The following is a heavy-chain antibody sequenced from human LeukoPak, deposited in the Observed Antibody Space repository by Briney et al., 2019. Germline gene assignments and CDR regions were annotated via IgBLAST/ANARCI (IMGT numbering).Heavy chain of an antibody. CDR1: GFIVSTNY. D-gene: IGHD3-3*02. V-gene: IGHV3-53*01. CDR3: ASLARDY. J-gene: IGHJ4*01. CDR2: IHNGGST. Sequence: GGSLRLSCAASGFIVSTNYMTWVRQAPGKGLEWVSVIHNGGSTYYANSVKGRFTLSIDNSKNMLYLQMNSLRVEDTAVYYCASLARDYWGPGTLVTVSS.